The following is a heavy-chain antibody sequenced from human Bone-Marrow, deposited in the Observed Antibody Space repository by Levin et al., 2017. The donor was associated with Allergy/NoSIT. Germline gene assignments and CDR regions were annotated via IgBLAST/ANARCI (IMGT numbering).Heavy chain of an antibody. CDR1: GYTFSSYG. CDR2: FSGYDYTA. D-gene: IGHD2-21*01. V-gene: IGHV1-18*01. CDR3: ARVAPRSYSPLMSPKLDS. Sequence: PGGSLRLSCKASGYTFSSYGITWVRQGPGQGLEWMGWFSGYDYTATYAQNLRDRVTMTTDPSTNTAYMELRGLRSDDSGVYYCARVAPRSYSPLMSPKLDSWGQGTLITVSS. J-gene: IGHJ4*02.